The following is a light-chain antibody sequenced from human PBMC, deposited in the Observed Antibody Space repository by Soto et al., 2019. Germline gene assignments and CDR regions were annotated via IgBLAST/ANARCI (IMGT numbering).Light chain of an antibody. J-gene: IGLJ1*01. CDR2: SNN. Sequence: QPVLTQPPSASGTPGQRVTISCSGSSSNIGSNTVNWYQQLPGTAPKLLIYSNNQRPSVVPDRFSGSKSGTSASLAISGLKSEDEADYYCAAWDDRLNGYVFGTGTKLTVL. CDR1: SSNIGSNT. CDR3: AAWDDRLNGYV. V-gene: IGLV1-44*01.